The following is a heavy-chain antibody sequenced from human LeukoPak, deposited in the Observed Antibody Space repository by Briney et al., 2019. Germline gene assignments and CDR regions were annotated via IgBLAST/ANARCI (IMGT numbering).Heavy chain of an antibody. D-gene: IGHD3-22*01. V-gene: IGHV1-69*04. J-gene: IGHJ5*02. CDR2: IIPILGIA. Sequence: SVKVSCKASGGTFSSYAISWVRQAPGQGLEWMGRIIPILGIANYARKFQGRVTITADKSTSTAYMELSSLRSEDTAVYYCARDGSLGYYDSSGYSPFDPWGQGTLVTVSS. CDR3: ARDGSLGYYDSSGYSPFDP. CDR1: GGTFSSYA.